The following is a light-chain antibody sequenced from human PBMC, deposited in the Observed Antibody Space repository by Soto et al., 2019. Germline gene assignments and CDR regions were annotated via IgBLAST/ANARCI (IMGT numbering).Light chain of an antibody. J-gene: IGKJ4*01. CDR3: QQYSSLPLT. CDR2: GAS. V-gene: IGKV3-20*01. CDR1: QSVSTSY. Sequence: EVVLTQSPGTLSLSPGERAALFCRASQSVSTSYLAWYQQKPGQAPRLLIYGASSRATGIPDRFSGSGSGTDFILIISSLEPEYSAVYYCQQYSSLPLTFGGGTKVEIK.